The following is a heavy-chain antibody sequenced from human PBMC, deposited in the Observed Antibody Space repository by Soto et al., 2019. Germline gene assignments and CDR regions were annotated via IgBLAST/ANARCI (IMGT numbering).Heavy chain of an antibody. V-gene: IGHV3-23*03. CDR3: ARNPGFRS. CDR2: IYSGGST. J-gene: IGHJ5*02. Sequence: EVQLLESGGGLVQPGGSLRLSCAASGFTFSSYAMSWVRQAPGKGLEWVSVIYSGGSTYYADSVKGRFTISRDNSKNTLYLQMNSLRAEDTAVYYCARNPGFRSWGQGTLVTVSS. CDR1: GFTFSSYA. D-gene: IGHD3-10*01.